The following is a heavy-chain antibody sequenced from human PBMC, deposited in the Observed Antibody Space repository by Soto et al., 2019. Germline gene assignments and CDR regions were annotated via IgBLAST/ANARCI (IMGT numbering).Heavy chain of an antibody. Sequence: TGGSLRLSCAASGFTFSSYGMHWVRQAPGKGLEWVAVIWYDGSNKYYADSVKGRFTISRDNSKNTLYLQMNSLRAEDTAVYYCARDRFRGTTSLDYWGQGTLVTVSS. V-gene: IGHV3-33*01. D-gene: IGHD1-7*01. CDR2: IWYDGSNK. J-gene: IGHJ4*02. CDR3: ARDRFRGTTSLDY. CDR1: GFTFSSYG.